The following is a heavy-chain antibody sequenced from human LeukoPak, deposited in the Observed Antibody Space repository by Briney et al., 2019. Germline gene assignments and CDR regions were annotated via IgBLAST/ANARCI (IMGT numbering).Heavy chain of an antibody. CDR2: ISSSSSYI. V-gene: IGHV3-21*01. CDR1: GFTFSSYS. CDR3: AREGDSSGWYTNDDFDY. J-gene: IGHJ4*02. D-gene: IGHD6-19*01. Sequence: GGSLRLSCAASGFTFSSYSMNWVRQAPGKGLEWVSSISSSSSYIYYAHSVKGRFTISRDTAKNSLYLQMNSLRAEDTAVYYCAREGDSSGWYTNDDFDYWGQGTLVTVSS.